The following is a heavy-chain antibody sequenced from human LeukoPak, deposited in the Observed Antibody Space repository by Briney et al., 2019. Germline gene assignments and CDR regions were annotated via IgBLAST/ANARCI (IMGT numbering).Heavy chain of an antibody. V-gene: IGHV3-7*01. Sequence: GGSLRLSCAASGFTFSSYSMNWVRQAPGKGLGWVASINQDGTEKYYVDSVKGRFTISRDYAKKSLFLQMNSLRVEDTAVYFCAKVAKYYYGPETYYFFEQWGQGTPVTAAS. J-gene: IGHJ4*02. CDR1: GFTFSSYS. CDR3: AKVAKYYYGPETYYFFEQ. CDR2: INQDGTEK. D-gene: IGHD3-10*01.